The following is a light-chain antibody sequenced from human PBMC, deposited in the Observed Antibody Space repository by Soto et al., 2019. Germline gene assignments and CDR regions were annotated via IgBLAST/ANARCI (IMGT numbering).Light chain of an antibody. Sequence: QSVLTQPASVSGSPGQSITISCTGTSSDVGLYDYVSWYQQHPGKAPQLMIYAVSNRPSGVSNRFSASKSGNTASLFISGLQSEDEADYSCSSYTSDSSYGFVSGTSSPS. CDR2: AVS. J-gene: IGLJ1*01. CDR1: SSDVGLYDY. V-gene: IGLV2-14*01. CDR3: SSYTSDSSYG.